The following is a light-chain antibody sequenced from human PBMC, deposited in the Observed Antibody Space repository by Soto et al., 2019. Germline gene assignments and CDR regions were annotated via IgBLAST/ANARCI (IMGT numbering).Light chain of an antibody. CDR2: DAS. CDR3: QQRTNWPLT. CDR1: QSISTY. V-gene: IGKV3-11*01. Sequence: EIVLTQSPATLSLSPGERATLSCRASQSISTYLAWYQQKRGQAPRLLIYDASNRATGIPARFSGSGSGTDFTLTISSLGPEDFAVYYCQQRTNWPLTFGGGTKVDIK. J-gene: IGKJ4*01.